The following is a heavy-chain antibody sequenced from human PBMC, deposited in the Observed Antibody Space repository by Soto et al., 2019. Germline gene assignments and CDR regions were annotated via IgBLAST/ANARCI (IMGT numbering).Heavy chain of an antibody. CDR2: IYYSGST. Sequence: SETLSLTCTVSGGSISSYYWSWIRQPPGKGLEWIGYIYYSGSTNYNPSLKSRVTISVDTSKNQFSLKLSSVTAADTAVYYCARVRSNSDYYYDSSGLDAFDIWGQGTRVTVS. CDR1: GGSISSYY. D-gene: IGHD3-22*01. V-gene: IGHV4-59*01. J-gene: IGHJ3*02. CDR3: ARVRSNSDYYYDSSGLDAFDI.